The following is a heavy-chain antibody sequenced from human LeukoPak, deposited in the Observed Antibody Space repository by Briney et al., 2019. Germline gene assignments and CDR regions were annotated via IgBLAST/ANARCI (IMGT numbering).Heavy chain of an antibody. CDR1: GGSISSSSYY. Sequence: SETLSLTCTVSGGSISSSSYYWGWIRQPPGKGLEWIGSIYYSGSTYYNPSLKSRVTISVDTSKNYFSLKLNSVIAADTAVYYCARDRPGSYWYFDLWGRGTLVTVSS. J-gene: IGHJ2*01. V-gene: IGHV4-39*02. CDR3: ARDRPGSYWYFDL. CDR2: IYYSGST. D-gene: IGHD3-10*01.